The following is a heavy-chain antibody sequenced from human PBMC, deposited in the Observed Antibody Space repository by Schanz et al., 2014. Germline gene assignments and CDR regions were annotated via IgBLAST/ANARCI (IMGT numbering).Heavy chain of an antibody. CDR2: ISGSGGSA. J-gene: IGHJ4*02. CDR1: GFTFTGHW. D-gene: IGHD1-26*01. Sequence: DVQLVESGGGLVQPGGSLRLSCAASGFTFTGHWMSWVRQAPGKGLEWVSAISGSGGSAYYAVSVRGRFTISRDNSMNTLYLQMNSLRAEDTAVYYCVKVCSGSGCSFLDYWGQGTLVTVSS. CDR3: VKVCSGSGCSFLDY. V-gene: IGHV3-23*04.